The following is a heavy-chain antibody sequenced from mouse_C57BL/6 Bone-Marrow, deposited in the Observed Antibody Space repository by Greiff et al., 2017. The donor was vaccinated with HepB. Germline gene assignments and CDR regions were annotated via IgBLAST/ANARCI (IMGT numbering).Heavy chain of an antibody. D-gene: IGHD1-2*01. Sequence: QVQLQQPGAELVKPGASVKLSCKASGYTFTSYWMHWVKQRPGQGLEWIGMIHPNSGSTNYNEKFKSKATLTVDKSSSTAYMQLSSLTSEDSAVYYCARGNYYGQRGLDWYFDVWGTGTTVTVSS. J-gene: IGHJ1*03. CDR3: ARGNYYGQRGLDWYFDV. CDR2: IHPNSGST. V-gene: IGHV1-64*01. CDR1: GYTFTSYW.